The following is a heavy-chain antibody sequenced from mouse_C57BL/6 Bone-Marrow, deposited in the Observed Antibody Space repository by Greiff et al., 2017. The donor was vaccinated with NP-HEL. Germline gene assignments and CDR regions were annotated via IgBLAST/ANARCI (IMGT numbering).Heavy chain of an antibody. Sequence: QVQLQQPGAELVKPGASVKMSCKASGYTFTSYWITWVKQRPGQGLEWIGDIYPGSGSTNYNEKFKSKATLTVNTSSSTAYMQLSSLTSEDSAVDYCARFSTQSKTLDYWGQGTSVTVSS. CDR3: ARFSTQSKTLDY. CDR1: GYTFTSYW. V-gene: IGHV1-55*01. D-gene: IGHD1-3*01. CDR2: IYPGSGST. J-gene: IGHJ4*01.